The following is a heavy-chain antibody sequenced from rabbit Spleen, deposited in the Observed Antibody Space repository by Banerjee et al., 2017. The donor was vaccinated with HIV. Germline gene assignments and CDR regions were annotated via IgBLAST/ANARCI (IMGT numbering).Heavy chain of an antibody. CDR3: ARGFYTYDDYADLYGYYFNL. D-gene: IGHD2-1*01. CDR1: GFSFSSNW. V-gene: IGHV1S45*01. J-gene: IGHJ4*01. Sequence: LEESGGGLVKPGGTLTLTCTVSGFSFSSNWICWVRQAPGKGPEWIACIYTSTIITYYATWAKGRFTISKTSSTTVTLQMTSLTAADTATYFCARGFYTYDDYADLYGYYFNLWGPGTLVTVS. CDR2: IYTSTIIT.